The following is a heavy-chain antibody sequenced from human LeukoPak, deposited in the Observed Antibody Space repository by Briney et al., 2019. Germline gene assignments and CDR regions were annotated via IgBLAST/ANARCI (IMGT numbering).Heavy chain of an antibody. CDR2: IYNGVNT. CDR1: GGSISSYY. J-gene: IGHJ5*02. V-gene: IGHV4-59*01. CDR3: ARSRAFNSGAFDP. Sequence: SETLSLTCTVSGGSISSYYWSWIRQPPGKGVEWIAHIYNGVNTNYNPSLKSRVTISVDTSKNQFSLRLNSVTAADTAVYYCARSRAFNSGAFDPWGQGSLVTVSS. D-gene: IGHD1-26*01.